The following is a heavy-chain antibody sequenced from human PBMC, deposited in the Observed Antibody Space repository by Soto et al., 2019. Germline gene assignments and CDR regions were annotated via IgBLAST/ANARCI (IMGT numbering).Heavy chain of an antibody. CDR1: GGTFSSYA. CDR2: IIPIFGTA. Sequence: QVQLVQSGAEVKKPGSSVKVSCKASGGTFSSYAISWVRQAPGQGLEWMGGIIPIFGTANYAQKFQGRVTITADESTSTXXIELSSLRSEDTAVYYCAGVYSSSSRPVYSYGTDLWGQVTTVPV. D-gene: IGHD6-6*01. V-gene: IGHV1-69*12. CDR3: AGVYSSSSRPVYSYGTDL. J-gene: IGHJ6*02.